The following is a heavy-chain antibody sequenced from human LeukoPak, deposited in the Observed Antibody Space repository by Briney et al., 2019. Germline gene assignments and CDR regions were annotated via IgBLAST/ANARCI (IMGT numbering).Heavy chain of an antibody. D-gene: IGHD5-18*01. J-gene: IGHJ4*02. CDR1: GGSISSSSYY. Sequence: SETLSLTCTVSGGSISSSSYYWGWIRQPPGKGLEWIGSIYYSGSTYYNPSLKSRVTISVDTSKNQFSLKLSSVTAADTAVYYCAKSVDTAMARIDYWGQGTLVTVSS. CDR3: AKSVDTAMARIDY. CDR2: IYYSGST. V-gene: IGHV4-39*07.